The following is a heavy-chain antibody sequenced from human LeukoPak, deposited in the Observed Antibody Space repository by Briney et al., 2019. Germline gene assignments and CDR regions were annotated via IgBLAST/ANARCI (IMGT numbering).Heavy chain of an antibody. J-gene: IGHJ3*02. CDR1: GYTFTGYY. Sequence: ASVKVSCKAAGYTFTGYYMFWVRQAPGQGLEWMGRINPNSGGTNYAQKFQGRVTMTRDTSISTAYMELSRLRSDDTAVYYCARIKYGSGSYYDAFDIWGQGTMVTVSS. CDR2: INPNSGGT. D-gene: IGHD3-10*01. V-gene: IGHV1-2*06. CDR3: ARIKYGSGSYYDAFDI.